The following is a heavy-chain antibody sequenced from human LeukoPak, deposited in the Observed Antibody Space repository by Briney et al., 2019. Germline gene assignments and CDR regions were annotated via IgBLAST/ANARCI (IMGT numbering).Heavy chain of an antibody. CDR1: GGSISSGSYC. V-gene: IGHV4-61*09. Sequence: SETLSLTCTVSGGSISSGSYCWSWIRQPAGKGLEWIGHIHISGSTNYNPPLKSRVTISVDTSKNQLSLKLSSVTAADTAVYYCARDPGYYGSGTRGAFDIWGQGTMVTVSS. J-gene: IGHJ3*02. D-gene: IGHD3-10*01. CDR2: IHISGST. CDR3: ARDPGYYGSGTRGAFDI.